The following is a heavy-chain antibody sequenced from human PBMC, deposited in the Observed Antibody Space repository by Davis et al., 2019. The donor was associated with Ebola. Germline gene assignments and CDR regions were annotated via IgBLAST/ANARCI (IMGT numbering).Heavy chain of an antibody. Sequence: SETLSLTCTVSGGSVSSGSYYWSWIRQPPGKGLEWIGYIYYSGSTNYNPSLKSRVTISVDTSKNQFSLKLTSVTAADTAVYYCARHSWSGQLAFDYWGQGTLVTVSS. V-gene: IGHV4-61*01. D-gene: IGHD6-6*01. CDR3: ARHSWSGQLAFDY. CDR1: GGSVSSGSYY. CDR2: IYYSGST. J-gene: IGHJ4*02.